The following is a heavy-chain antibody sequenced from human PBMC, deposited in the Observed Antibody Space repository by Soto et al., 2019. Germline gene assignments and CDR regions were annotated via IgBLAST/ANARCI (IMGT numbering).Heavy chain of an antibody. Sequence: GGSLRLSCAASGFTFSSYAMSWVRQAPGKGLEWVSAISGSGGNTYYADSVKGRFTISRDNSKNTLYLQMNSLRAEDTAVYYCANRDTSMVTRYYYGMDVWGQGTTVTISS. CDR1: GFTFSSYA. CDR2: ISGSGGNT. D-gene: IGHD5-18*01. V-gene: IGHV3-23*01. CDR3: ANRDTSMVTRYYYGMDV. J-gene: IGHJ6*02.